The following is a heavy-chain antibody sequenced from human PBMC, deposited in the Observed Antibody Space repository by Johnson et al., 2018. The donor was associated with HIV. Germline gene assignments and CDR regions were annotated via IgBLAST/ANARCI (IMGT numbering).Heavy chain of an antibody. D-gene: IGHD6-13*01. CDR2: VSYDGSNK. CDR1: GFTFSNYA. J-gene: IGHJ3*02. V-gene: IGHV3-30*04. CDR3: ARGRVATGGMRGGGFDM. Sequence: QVQLVESGGGVVQPGRSLRVSCAASGFTFSNYAMHWVRQAPGKGLEWVAVVSYDGSNKYYADSVKGRFTISRDNSKNTLYLQMNSLRAEDTAVYFCARGRVATGGMRGGGFDMLGQGTMVTVSS.